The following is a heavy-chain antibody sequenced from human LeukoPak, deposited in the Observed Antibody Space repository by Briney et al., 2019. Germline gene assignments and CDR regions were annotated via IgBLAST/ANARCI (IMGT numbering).Heavy chain of an antibody. CDR1: GYTFTDYG. Sequence: SVTVSCKASGYTFTDYGINWVRQAPGQGLEWVGWINPFSDNRNYAQNLQGRVTMTTDTSTSTAYMQLRSLRSDDTALYYCARGGVGLRGWELLHSNDYWGQGTLVTVSS. V-gene: IGHV1-18*01. D-gene: IGHD1-26*01. CDR2: INPFSDNR. J-gene: IGHJ4*02. CDR3: ARGGVGLRGWELLHSNDY.